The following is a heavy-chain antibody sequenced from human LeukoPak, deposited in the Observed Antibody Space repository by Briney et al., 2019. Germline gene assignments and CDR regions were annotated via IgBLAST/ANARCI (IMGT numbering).Heavy chain of an antibody. CDR1: GFTFSSYW. D-gene: IGHD3-10*01. J-gene: IGHJ4*02. CDR2: INSDGSST. CDR3: ARAGGFGDFDY. V-gene: IGHV3-74*01. Sequence: GGSLRLSCAASGFTFSSYWMHWVRQAPGKGLVWVSRINSDGSSTSYADSVKGRFTISRDNAKNTLYLQMNSLRAEDTAVYYCARAGGFGDFDYWGQGTLVTVSS.